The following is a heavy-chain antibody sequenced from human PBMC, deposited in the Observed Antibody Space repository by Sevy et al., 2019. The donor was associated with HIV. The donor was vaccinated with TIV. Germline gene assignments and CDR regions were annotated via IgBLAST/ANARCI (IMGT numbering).Heavy chain of an antibody. Sequence: ASVKVSCKASGYTFTTYGITWVRRAPGQGLEWMGWISTYNSMRNSAQKLQDRVTMTTDTSTSTAYMELRSLTSDDTAVYYGARSTQVAGRNNWFDPWGQGTLVTVSS. CDR2: ISTYNSMR. J-gene: IGHJ5*02. CDR3: ARSTQVAGRNNWFDP. V-gene: IGHV1-18*01. D-gene: IGHD6-19*01. CDR1: GYTFTTYG.